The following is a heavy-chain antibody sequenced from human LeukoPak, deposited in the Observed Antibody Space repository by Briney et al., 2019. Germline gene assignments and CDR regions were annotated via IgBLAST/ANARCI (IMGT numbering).Heavy chain of an antibody. CDR1: GGSFSGYY. J-gene: IGHJ4*02. V-gene: IGHV4-34*01. CDR2: INHSGST. CDR3: ARAAVEELSDY. D-gene: IGHD1-26*01. Sequence: SETLSLTCAVYGGSFSGYYWSWIRQPPGKGLEWIGEINHSGSTNYNPSLKSRVTISVDTSKNQFSLKLSSVTAADTAVYYCARAAVEELSDYWGQGTLVTVSS.